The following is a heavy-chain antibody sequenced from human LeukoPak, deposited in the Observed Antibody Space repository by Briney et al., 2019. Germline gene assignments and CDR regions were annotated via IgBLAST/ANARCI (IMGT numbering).Heavy chain of an antibody. D-gene: IGHD5-24*01. Sequence: GGSLRLSCAASGFTFDDYAMHWVRQAPGKGLEWVSRINSDGSSTTYADSVKGRFTISRDNAKNTLYLQMNSLRAEDTAVYYCARGSPTKRWLQNHFDYWGQGTLVTVSS. CDR3: ARGSPTKRWLQNHFDY. CDR2: INSDGSST. CDR1: GFTFDDYA. V-gene: IGHV3-74*01. J-gene: IGHJ4*02.